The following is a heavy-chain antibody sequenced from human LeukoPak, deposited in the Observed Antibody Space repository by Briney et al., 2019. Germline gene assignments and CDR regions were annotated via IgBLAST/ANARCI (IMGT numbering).Heavy chain of an antibody. V-gene: IGHV3-30-3*01. CDR2: ISYDGSNK. CDR1: GFTFSSYA. D-gene: IGHD3-10*01. J-gene: IGHJ4*02. CDR3: AKDASSSSLTMVRGALDY. Sequence: GGSLRLSCAASGFTFSSYAMHWVRQAPGKGLEWVAVISYDGSNKYYADSVKGRFTISRDNSKNTLYLQMNSLRAEDTAVYYCAKDASSSSLTMVRGALDYWGQGTLVTVSS.